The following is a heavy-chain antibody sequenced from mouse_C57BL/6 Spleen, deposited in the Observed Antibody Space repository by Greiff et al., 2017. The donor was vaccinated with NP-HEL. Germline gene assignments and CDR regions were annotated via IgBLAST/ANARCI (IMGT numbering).Heavy chain of an antibody. CDR1: GYSITSGYY. D-gene: IGHD1-1*01. V-gene: IGHV3-6*01. CDR3: ARDYYALDN. J-gene: IGHJ2*01. CDR2: ISYDGSN. Sequence: ESGPGLVKPSQSLSLTCSVTGYSITSGYYWNWIRQFPGNKLEWMGYISYDGSNNYNPSLKNRISITRDTSKNQFFLTLNSVTTEDTATXYSARDYYALDNWGQGTTLTVSS.